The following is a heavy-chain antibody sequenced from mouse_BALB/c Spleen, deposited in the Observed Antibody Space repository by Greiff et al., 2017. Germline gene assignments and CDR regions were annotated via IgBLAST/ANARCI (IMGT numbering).Heavy chain of an antibody. D-gene: IGHD1-1*01. CDR3: ARDYYGSSYDAMDY. CDR1: GFTFSDYY. J-gene: IGHJ4*01. CDR2: ISDGGSYT. V-gene: IGHV5-4*02. Sequence: DVMLVESGGGLVKPGGSLKLSCAASGFTFSDYYMYWVRQTPEKRLEWVATISDGGSYTYYPDSVKGRFTISRDNAKNNLYLQMSSLKSEDTAMYYYARDYYGSSYDAMDYWGQGTSVTVSS.